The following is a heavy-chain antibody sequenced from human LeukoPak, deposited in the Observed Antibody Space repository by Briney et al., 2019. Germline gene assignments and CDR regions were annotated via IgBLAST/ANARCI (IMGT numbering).Heavy chain of an antibody. CDR3: AKDPNSGWGDY. Sequence: GGSLRLSCAASGFSFSSFAMSWVRQAPGKGLEWVSAISGSDGGTYYADSVKGRFTISRDNSKNTLSLQMNSLRAEDTAVYHCAKDPNSGWGDYWGQGTPVTVSS. D-gene: IGHD6-19*01. CDR2: ISGSDGGT. CDR1: GFSFSSFA. V-gene: IGHV3-23*01. J-gene: IGHJ4*02.